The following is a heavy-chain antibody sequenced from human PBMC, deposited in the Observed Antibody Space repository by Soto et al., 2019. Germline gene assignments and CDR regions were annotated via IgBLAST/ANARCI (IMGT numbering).Heavy chain of an antibody. Sequence: QVQLQQWGAGLLKPSETLSLTCAVYGGSFSGYYWSWIRQPPGKGLELIGEINHSGSTNYNPSLTSRVTISVDTSKTQFSLKLSSVTAADTAVYYCARVSGGSWPKRYYYYCMDVWGQGTTVTVSS. CDR2: INHSGST. D-gene: IGHD6-13*01. CDR1: GGSFSGYY. V-gene: IGHV4-34*01. J-gene: IGHJ6*02. CDR3: ARVSGGSWPKRYYYYCMDV.